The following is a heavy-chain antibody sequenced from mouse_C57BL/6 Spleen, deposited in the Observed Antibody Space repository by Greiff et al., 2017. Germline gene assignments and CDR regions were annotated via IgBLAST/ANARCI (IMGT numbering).Heavy chain of an antibody. CDR3: ARHDYGSSYWYFDV. CDR2: ISGGGGNT. CDR1: GFTFSSYT. D-gene: IGHD1-1*01. Sequence: EVKLMESGGGLVKPGGSLKLSCAASGFTFSSYTMSWVRQTPEKRLEWVATISGGGGNTYYPDSVKGRFTISRDNAKNTLYLQMSSLRSEDTALYYCARHDYGSSYWYFDVWGTGTTVTVSS. V-gene: IGHV5-9*01. J-gene: IGHJ1*03.